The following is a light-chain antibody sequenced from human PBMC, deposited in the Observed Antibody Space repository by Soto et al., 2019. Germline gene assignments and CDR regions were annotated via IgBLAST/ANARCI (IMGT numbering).Light chain of an antibody. CDR3: QSYDSSLSGSVV. J-gene: IGLJ2*01. CDR1: SSNIGAGYD. CDR2: GNS. V-gene: IGLV1-40*01. Sequence: QSVLTQPPSVSGAPGQRVTISCTGRSSNIGAGYDVHWYQQLPGTAPKLLIYGNSNRPSGVPDRFSGSKSGTSASLAITRLQAEDEADYYCQSYDSSLSGSVVFGGGTKLTVL.